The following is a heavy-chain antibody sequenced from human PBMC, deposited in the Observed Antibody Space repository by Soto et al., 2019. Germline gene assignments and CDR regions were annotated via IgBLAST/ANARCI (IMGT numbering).Heavy chain of an antibody. Sequence: QLQLQESGSGLVKPSQTLSLTCAVSGGSISSGGYSWSWIRQPPGKGLEWIWYIYHSGSTYYNPSLKSRVTISVDRSKNQFSLKRSSVTAADTAVYYCARVAYDFWSGYPSGSKYFDYWGQGTLVTVSS. D-gene: IGHD3-3*01. V-gene: IGHV4-30-2*01. J-gene: IGHJ4*02. CDR1: GGSISSGGYS. CDR3: ARVAYDFWSGYPSGSKYFDY. CDR2: IYHSGST.